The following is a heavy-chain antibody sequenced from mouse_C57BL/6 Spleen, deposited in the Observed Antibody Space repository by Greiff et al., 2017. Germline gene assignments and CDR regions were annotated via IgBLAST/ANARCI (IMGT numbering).Heavy chain of an antibody. V-gene: IGHV1-15*01. Sequence: VKLQESGAELVRPGASVTLSCKASGYTFTDYEMHWVKQTPVHGLEWIGAIDPETGGTAYNQKFKGKAILTADKSSSTAYMELRSLTSEDSAVYYGTQSYYGRSPRQLAYWGQGTLVTGSA. CDR1: GYTFTDYE. D-gene: IGHD1-1*01. CDR3: TQSYYGRSPRQLAY. J-gene: IGHJ3*01. CDR2: IDPETGGT.